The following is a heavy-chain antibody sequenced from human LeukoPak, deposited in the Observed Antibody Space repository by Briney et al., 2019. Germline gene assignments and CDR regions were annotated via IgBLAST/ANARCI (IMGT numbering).Heavy chain of an antibody. Sequence: SETLSLTCTVSGGSISSYYWSWIRQPPGKGLEWIGYIYYSGSTNYNPSLKSRVTISVDTSKNQFSLKLRSVTAADTAVYYCARGPNNSGYDYWGQGTLVTVSS. V-gene: IGHV4-59*12. CDR2: IYYSGST. J-gene: IGHJ4*02. CDR3: ARGPNNSGYDY. D-gene: IGHD6-19*01. CDR1: GGSISSYY.